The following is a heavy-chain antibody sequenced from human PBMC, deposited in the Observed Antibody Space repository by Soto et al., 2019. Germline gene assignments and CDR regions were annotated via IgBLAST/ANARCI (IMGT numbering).Heavy chain of an antibody. Sequence: SETLSLTCTVSGGSIISGYWSWIRQPPGKGLEWIGYISYSGNTNYNPSLKSRVTTSVDTSKNQFSLRLSSVTTADTAVYYCAGLRGYAGSPIDYWGQGTLVTVSS. D-gene: IGHD2-15*01. CDR2: ISYSGNT. CDR3: AGLRGYAGSPIDY. CDR1: GGSIISGY. J-gene: IGHJ4*02. V-gene: IGHV4-59*01.